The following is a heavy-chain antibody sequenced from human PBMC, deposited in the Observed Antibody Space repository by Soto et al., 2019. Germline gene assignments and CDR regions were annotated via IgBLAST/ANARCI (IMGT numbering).Heavy chain of an antibody. J-gene: IGHJ4*02. V-gene: IGHV3-48*02. D-gene: IGHD1-26*01. CDR1: GFTFTSYS. CDR3: AREMGACSDSSSYPGDYDS. CDR2: ITSKSTTI. Sequence: QPGGSLRLSCAASGFTFTSYSMNWVRQAPGQGLEWVSYITSKSTTIKYADSVKGRFTVSRDNAKNSLYLQLNSLREEDTAVYYCAREMGACSDSSSYPGDYDSWGQGTMLPVSA.